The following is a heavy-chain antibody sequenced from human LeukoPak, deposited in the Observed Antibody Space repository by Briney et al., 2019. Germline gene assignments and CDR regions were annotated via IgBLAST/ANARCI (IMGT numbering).Heavy chain of an antibody. Sequence: GRSLRLSCAASGFTFDDYAMHWVRQAPGKGLEWVPGISWNSGSIGYADSVKGRFTISRDNSKNTLYLQMNSLRAEDTAVYYCAKDLVGATQNYFDYWGQGTLVTVSS. D-gene: IGHD1-26*01. J-gene: IGHJ4*02. CDR2: ISWNSGSI. CDR1: GFTFDDYA. CDR3: AKDLVGATQNYFDY. V-gene: IGHV3-9*01.